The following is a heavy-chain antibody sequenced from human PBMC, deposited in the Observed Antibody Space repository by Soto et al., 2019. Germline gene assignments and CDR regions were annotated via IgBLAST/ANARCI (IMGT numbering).Heavy chain of an antibody. V-gene: IGHV3-33*01. CDR2: IWYDGSNK. Sequence: QVQLVESGGDVVQPGRSLRLSCAASGFTFSSYGMHWVRQAPGKGLEWVAVIWYDGSNKYYADSVKGRFTISRDNSKNTLYLQMNSLRAEDTAMYYCARGYGLLDYWGQGTLVTVSS. J-gene: IGHJ4*02. D-gene: IGHD4-17*01. CDR3: ARGYGLLDY. CDR1: GFTFSSYG.